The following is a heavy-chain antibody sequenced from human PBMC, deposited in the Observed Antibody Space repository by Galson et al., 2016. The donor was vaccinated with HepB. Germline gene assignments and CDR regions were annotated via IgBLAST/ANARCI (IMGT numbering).Heavy chain of an antibody. D-gene: IGHD3-16*01. CDR2: VYSDGST. J-gene: IGHJ6*03. Sequence: SLRLSCAASGYTVSSNYLSWVRQAPGKGLEWVSIVYSDGSTYYSDSVRGRFTISRDNSTNIVYRKMTSLRAEDTAVSLCAKNKATARVWGHYYYYMDVWGKGTTVTVSS. V-gene: IGHV3-53*01. CDR1: GYTVSSNY. CDR3: AKNKATARVWGHYYYYMDV.